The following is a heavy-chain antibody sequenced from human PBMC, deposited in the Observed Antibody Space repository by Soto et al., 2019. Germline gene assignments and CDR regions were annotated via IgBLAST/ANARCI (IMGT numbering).Heavy chain of an antibody. Sequence: EVQLLESGGGLVQPGGSLRLSCVASGFTFGDRAMGWVRQTPGRGLQWVAAIIGGPANRAYYTESVKGRFTISGDYSKTARSLQMNSLRSGDTAVYYCANDKMEQWLDRGYFENWGQGALVSVSS. J-gene: IGHJ4*02. D-gene: IGHD6-19*01. CDR3: ANDKMEQWLDRGYFEN. CDR2: IIGGPANRA. V-gene: IGHV3-23*01. CDR1: GFTFGDRA.